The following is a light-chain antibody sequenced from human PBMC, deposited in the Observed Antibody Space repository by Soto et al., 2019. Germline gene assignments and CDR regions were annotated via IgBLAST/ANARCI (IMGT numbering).Light chain of an antibody. CDR1: QSISNH. J-gene: IGKJ1*01. Sequence: DIQMTQSPSSPSASVEDRVIITCRASQSISNHLNWYQQKPGKAPKLLIFAASSLQSGVPSRFSGSRSGPDFTLTISSLQPEDFATYYCQQSNSIPATLGQGTKFDIK. CDR2: AAS. CDR3: QQSNSIPAT. V-gene: IGKV1-39*01.